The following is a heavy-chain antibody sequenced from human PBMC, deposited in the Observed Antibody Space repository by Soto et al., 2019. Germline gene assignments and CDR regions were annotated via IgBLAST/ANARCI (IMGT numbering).Heavy chain of an antibody. CDR3: PRPGWLGPGVGSYWFDP. CDR2: IYYTAIS. D-gene: IGHD2-15*01. Sequence: SQTLPLTXTVSGGSITSNYWSWFLQPRAKGLESIPSIYYTAISNYNPSLRSRVSTLLDRSKNQGSLMLNYVTAAETAVYYCPRPGWLGPGVGSYWFDPWGQGTLVTVSS. V-gene: IGHV4-59*01. J-gene: IGHJ5*02. CDR1: GGSITSNY.